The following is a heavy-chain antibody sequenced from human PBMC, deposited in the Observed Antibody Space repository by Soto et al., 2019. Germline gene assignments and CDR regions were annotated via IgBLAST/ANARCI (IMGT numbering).Heavy chain of an antibody. V-gene: IGHV4-31*03. D-gene: IGHD5-18*01. CDR3: AGDNTDTAMADY. J-gene: IGHJ4*02. Sequence: SSETLSLTCTVSGGSISSGGYYWSWIRQHPGKGLEWIGYIYYSGSTYYNPSLKSRVTISVDTSKNQFSLKLSSVTAADTAVYYCAGDNTDTAMADYWGQGTLVTVSS. CDR2: IYYSGST. CDR1: GGSISSGGYY.